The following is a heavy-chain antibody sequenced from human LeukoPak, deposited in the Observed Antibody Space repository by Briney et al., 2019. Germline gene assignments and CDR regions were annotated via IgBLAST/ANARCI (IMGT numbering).Heavy chain of an antibody. D-gene: IGHD2-2*01. J-gene: IGHJ4*02. Sequence: GESLKISCKGSGYSFSSNWIGWVRQMPGKGLEWMGIIYPGDSDTRYSPSFQGQVTISADKSINTAYLQWSSLKASDTPTYYCARHRPGYCNSTSCYYSYYFDYWGQGTLVAVSS. CDR1: GYSFSSNW. CDR3: ARHRPGYCNSTSCYYSYYFDY. V-gene: IGHV5-51*01. CDR2: IYPGDSDT.